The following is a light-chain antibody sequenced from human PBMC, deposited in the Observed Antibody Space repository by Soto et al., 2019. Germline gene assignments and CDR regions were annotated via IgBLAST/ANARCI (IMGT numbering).Light chain of an antibody. CDR3: QQYGSLPPVYT. Sequence: EIVLTQSPGTLSLSPGERATLSCRASQSVSSSYLAWYQQKPGQAPRLLIYGASSRATGIPDRFSGSGYGTDFTRTISRLEPEDFAVYYCQQYGSLPPVYTFGQGTQLEIK. CDR1: QSVSSSY. J-gene: IGKJ2*01. CDR2: GAS. V-gene: IGKV3-20*01.